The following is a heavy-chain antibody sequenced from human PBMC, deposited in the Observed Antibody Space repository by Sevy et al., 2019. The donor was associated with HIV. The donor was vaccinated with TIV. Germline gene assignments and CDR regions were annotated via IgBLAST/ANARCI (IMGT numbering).Heavy chain of an antibody. CDR2: ISGLSNYM. CDR3: ARDSGGYDFSDY. J-gene: IGHJ4*02. Sequence: GGSLRLSCATSGFTFSDYYISWIRQAPGKGLEWVSYISGLSNYMDYADSVKGRFTISRDNAKNSVFLQMNSLRAEDTAVYYCARDSGGYDFSDYWGQGTLVTVSS. D-gene: IGHD3-3*01. CDR1: GFTFSDYY. V-gene: IGHV3-11*06.